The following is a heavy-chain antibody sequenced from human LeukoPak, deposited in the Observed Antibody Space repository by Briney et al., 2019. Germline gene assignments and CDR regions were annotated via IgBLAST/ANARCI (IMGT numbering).Heavy chain of an antibody. J-gene: IGHJ4*02. CDR3: ARDSRVVPAASFDY. CDR1: GGTFSSYA. CDR2: INTNTGNP. Sequence: ASVKVSCTASGGTFSSYAISWVRQAPGQGLEWMGWINTNTGNPTYAQGFTGRFVFSLDTSVSTAYLQISSLKAEDTAVYYCARDSRVVPAASFDYWGQGTLVTVSS. D-gene: IGHD2-2*01. V-gene: IGHV7-4-1*02.